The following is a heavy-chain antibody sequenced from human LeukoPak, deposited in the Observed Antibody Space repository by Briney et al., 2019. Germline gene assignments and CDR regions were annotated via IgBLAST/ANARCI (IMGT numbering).Heavy chain of an antibody. CDR1: GGSISSYY. CDR3: ARMNRVAVAGSRAFDI. J-gene: IGHJ3*02. Sequence: SETLSLTCTVSGGSISSYYWNWIRQPAGKGLEWIGRIYTTGSTNYNPSLKSRVTMSVDTSKNQSSLGLSSVTAADTAVYYCARMNRVAVAGSRAFDIWGQGTMVTVSS. D-gene: IGHD6-19*01. CDR2: IYTTGST. V-gene: IGHV4-4*07.